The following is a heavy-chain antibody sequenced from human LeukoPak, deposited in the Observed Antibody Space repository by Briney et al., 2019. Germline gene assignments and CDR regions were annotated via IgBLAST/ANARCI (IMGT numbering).Heavy chain of an antibody. D-gene: IGHD6-13*01. J-gene: IGHJ5*02. V-gene: IGHV4-34*01. Sequence: SETLSLTCAVYGVSFSVYYWSWIRQPPGKGLEWIGEINHSGSTNYNPPLKSRVTISVDTSKNQFSLKLSSVTAADTAVYYCARGKLLSSSSWYYWFDPWGQGTLVMVSS. CDR2: INHSGST. CDR1: GVSFSVYY. CDR3: ARGKLLSSSSWYYWFDP.